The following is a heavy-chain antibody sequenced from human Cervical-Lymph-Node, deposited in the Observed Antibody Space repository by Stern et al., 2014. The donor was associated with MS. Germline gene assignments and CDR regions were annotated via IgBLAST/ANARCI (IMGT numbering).Heavy chain of an antibody. CDR1: GGSISSSGFY. CDR2: ISYSGST. Sequence: QVQLQESGPGLVKPSETLSLTCTVSGGSISSSGFYWGWIRQPPGKGLEWIGTISYSGSTYYNLSLKSRVTVSADPSKNHFPRKLTLVPAADTAVYYCARQGGRYSPKNWGQGTLVTVSS. CDR3: ARQGGRYSPKN. V-gene: IGHV4-39*01. J-gene: IGHJ4*02. D-gene: IGHD1-1*01.